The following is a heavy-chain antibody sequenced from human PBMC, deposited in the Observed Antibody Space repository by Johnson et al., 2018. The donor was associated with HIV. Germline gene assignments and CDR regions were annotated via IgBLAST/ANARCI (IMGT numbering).Heavy chain of an antibody. CDR2: ISYDGSNK. D-gene: IGHD3-22*01. Sequence: QVQLVESGGGVVQPEKSLRLSCAASGFTFSSYALHWVRQAPGKGLEWVAVISYDGSNKYYADSVKGRFTISRDNSKNTLYLQMNSLRAEDTAVYDCARVTMIVVVMQAFDIWGQGTMVTVSS. V-gene: IGHV3-30-3*01. J-gene: IGHJ3*02. CDR3: ARVTMIVVVMQAFDI. CDR1: GFTFSSYA.